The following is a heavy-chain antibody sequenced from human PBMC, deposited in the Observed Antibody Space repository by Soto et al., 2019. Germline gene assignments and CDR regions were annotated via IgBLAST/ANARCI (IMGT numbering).Heavy chain of an antibody. CDR1: GGSISSRGYY. CDR3: ATSNWFDP. CDR2: IYYSGNT. J-gene: IGHJ5*02. Sequence: QLQLQESGPGLVKPSETLSLTCTVSGGSISSRGYYWGWIRQPPGKGLEWIGTIYYSGNTYYNPSLKSRVTISVDTSKNQFSLKLSSVTAADTAVYYCATSNWFDPWGQGTLVTVSS. V-gene: IGHV4-39*01.